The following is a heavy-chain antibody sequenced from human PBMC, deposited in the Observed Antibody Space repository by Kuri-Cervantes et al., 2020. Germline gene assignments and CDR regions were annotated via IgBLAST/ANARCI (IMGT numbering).Heavy chain of an antibody. V-gene: IGHV3-21*01. CDR1: GFTFSSYS. J-gene: IGHJ5*02. Sequence: GESPKISCAAFGFTFSSYSMNWVRQAPGKGLEWVSSISSSSSYIYYADSVKGRFTISRDNAKNSLYLQMNSLRAEDTAVYYCARRSVPNPWGQGALVTVSS. CDR3: ARRSVPNP. CDR2: ISSSSSYI.